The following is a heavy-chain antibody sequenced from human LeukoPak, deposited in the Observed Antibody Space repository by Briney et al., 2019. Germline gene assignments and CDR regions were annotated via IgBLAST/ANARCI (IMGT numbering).Heavy chain of an antibody. CDR2: IYYSGST. J-gene: IGHJ4*02. CDR1: GGSISSGDYY. D-gene: IGHD1-26*01. CDR3: AREVGATNFDY. V-gene: IGHV4-61*08. Sequence: SETLSLTCTVSGGSISSGDYYWSWIRQPPGKGLEWIGYIYYSGSTNYNPSLKSRVTISVDTSKNQFSLKLSSVTAADTAVYYCAREVGATNFDYWGQGTLVTVSS.